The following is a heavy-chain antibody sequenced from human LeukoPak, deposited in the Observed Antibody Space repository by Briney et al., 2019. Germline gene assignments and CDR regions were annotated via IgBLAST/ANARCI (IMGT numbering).Heavy chain of an antibody. D-gene: IGHD5-24*01. CDR3: AKDLRPGMATITGNFDY. V-gene: IGHV3-23*01. J-gene: IGHJ4*02. CDR2: IGGSGGST. Sequence: PGGSLRLSCAASGFTLSSYEMNWVRQAPGKGLEWVSGIGGSGGSTYYADSVKGRFTISRDNSKNTLYLQMNSLRAEDTAIYYCAKDLRPGMATITGNFDYWGQGTLVTVSS. CDR1: GFTLSSYE.